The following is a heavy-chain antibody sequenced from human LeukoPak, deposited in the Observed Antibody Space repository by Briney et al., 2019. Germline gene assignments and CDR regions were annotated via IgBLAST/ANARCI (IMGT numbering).Heavy chain of an antibody. CDR1: GFTFSSYW. V-gene: IGHV3-74*01. D-gene: IGHD5-18*01. CDR2: INSDGSST. J-gene: IGHJ6*02. Sequence: GGSLRLSCAASGFTFSSYWMHWVRQAPGKGLVWVSRINSDGSSTSYVDSVKGRFTISRDNAKNTLYLQMNSLRAEDTAVYYCARAGYSYGYVEVDYGMDVRGQGTTVTVSS. CDR3: ARAGYSYGYVEVDYGMDV.